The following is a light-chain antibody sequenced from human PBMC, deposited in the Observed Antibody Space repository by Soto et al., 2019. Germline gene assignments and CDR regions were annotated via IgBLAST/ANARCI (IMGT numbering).Light chain of an antibody. CDR2: EGS. V-gene: IGLV2-23*01. CDR1: SSDVGNYDL. J-gene: IGLJ1*01. Sequence: QSALTQPASVSWSPGHSITIACTGTSSDVGNYDLVSWYQQLPGKAPKFILYEGSKRPSGVSNRFSGSKSGNTASLTISGLQAEEEADHYCCSYAGSSNYVFGTGTKVTVL. CDR3: CSYAGSSNYV.